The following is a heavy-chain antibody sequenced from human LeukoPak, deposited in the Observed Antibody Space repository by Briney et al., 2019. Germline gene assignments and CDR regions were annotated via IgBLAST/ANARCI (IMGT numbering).Heavy chain of an antibody. CDR1: GGTFSSYA. Sequence: GASVKVSCKASGGTFSSYAISWVRQAPGQGLEWMGRIIPIFGTANYAQKFQGRVTITTDESTSTAYMELSSLRSGDTAVYYCASSAVVAAPGDFQHWGQGTLVTVSS. CDR2: IIPIFGTA. J-gene: IGHJ1*01. CDR3: ASSAVVAAPGDFQH. V-gene: IGHV1-69*05. D-gene: IGHD2-15*01.